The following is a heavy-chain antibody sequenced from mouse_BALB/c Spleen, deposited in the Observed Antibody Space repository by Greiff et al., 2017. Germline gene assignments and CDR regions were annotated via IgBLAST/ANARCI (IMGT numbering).Heavy chain of an antibody. Sequence: QVQLQQPGAELVKPGASVKLSCKASGYPFTSYWMHWVKQRPGQGLEWIGAIDPSDSYTNYNQKFKGKATLTVDKSSSTAYMQLSSLTSEDSAVYYGARDGNPYAMDDWGQGTAGTVSA. CDR2: IDPSDSYT. D-gene: IGHD2-3*01. CDR1: GYPFTSYW. CDR3: ARDGNPYAMDD. V-gene: IGHV1-69*02. J-gene: IGHJ4*01.